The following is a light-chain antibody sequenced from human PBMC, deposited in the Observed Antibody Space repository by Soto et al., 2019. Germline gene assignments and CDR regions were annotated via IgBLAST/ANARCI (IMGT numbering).Light chain of an antibody. J-gene: IGLJ1*01. CDR3: SSYIGSSTYV. Sequence: QSALTQPASVSESPGQSITISCTGTSSDVGGYNYVSWYQQHPGKAPKLMIFDVSNRPSGVSDRFSGSKSGNTVSLTISGLQAEDEADYYCSSYIGSSTYVFGSGTKLTVL. V-gene: IGLV2-14*03. CDR1: SSDVGGYNY. CDR2: DVS.